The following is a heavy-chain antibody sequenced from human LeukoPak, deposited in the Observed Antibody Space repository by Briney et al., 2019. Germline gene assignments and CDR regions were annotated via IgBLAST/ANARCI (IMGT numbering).Heavy chain of an antibody. CDR1: GFTFSSYG. J-gene: IGHJ4*02. V-gene: IGHV3-33*01. D-gene: IGHD3-16*01. CDR3: ALGDYSLDY. CDR2: IWYDGSNK. Sequence: GRSLRLSCAASGFTFSSYGMHWVRQAPGKGLEWVAVIWYDGSNKYYADSVKGRFTISRDNSKNTLYLQMNSLRVEDTAVYYCALGDYSLDYWGQGTLVTVSS.